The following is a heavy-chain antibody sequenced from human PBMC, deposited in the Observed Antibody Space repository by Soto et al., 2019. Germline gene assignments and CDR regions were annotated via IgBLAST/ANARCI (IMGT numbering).Heavy chain of an antibody. CDR2: VYDLDGT. CDR3: ATWHLREHAYDI. CDR1: GLTVSGKKY. D-gene: IGHD5-12*01. V-gene: IGHV3-53*01. Sequence: DVQLVESGGGLIQPGGSLRLSCVASGLTVSGKKYMAWVRQAPGKGPEWLSGVYDLDGTYYADSARGRFTTSIDSSRTTVYLQMRDLRPEDTALYFGATWHLREHAYDIWGQGTMVTVSS. J-gene: IGHJ3*02.